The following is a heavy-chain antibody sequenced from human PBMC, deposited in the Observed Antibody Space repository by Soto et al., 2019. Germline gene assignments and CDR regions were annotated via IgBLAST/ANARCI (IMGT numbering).Heavy chain of an antibody. CDR2: ISSDGSNK. D-gene: IGHD2-2*02. V-gene: IGHV3-30*18. CDR1: GFTFSSYG. J-gene: IGHJ6*02. Sequence: SLRLSCAASGFTFSSYGMHWVSQAPGKGLEWAAVISSDGSNKYYADSVKGQFTISRDNSKNTLYLQMNSLRAEDTAFYYCAKEERIVPAAIWGYYYYRLDVWGQGTTVTVSS. CDR3: AKEERIVPAAIWGYYYYRLDV.